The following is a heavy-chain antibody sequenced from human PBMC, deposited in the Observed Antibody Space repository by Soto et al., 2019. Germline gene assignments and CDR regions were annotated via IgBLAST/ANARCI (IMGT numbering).Heavy chain of an antibody. CDR2: INHSGST. Sequence: QVQLQQWGAGLLKPSETLSLTCAVYGGSFSGYYWSWIRQPPGKGLEWIGEINHSGSTNYNPSLKSRATISVDTSKNQFSLKLSSVTAAATAVYYCARGTREGWYFDLWGRGTLVTVSS. CDR1: GGSFSGYY. V-gene: IGHV4-34*01. J-gene: IGHJ2*01. CDR3: ARGTREGWYFDL.